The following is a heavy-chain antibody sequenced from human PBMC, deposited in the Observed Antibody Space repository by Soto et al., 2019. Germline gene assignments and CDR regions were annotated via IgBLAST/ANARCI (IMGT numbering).Heavy chain of an antibody. V-gene: IGHV3-30-3*01. CDR3: ARTNNYSPDPFIDY. D-gene: IGHD2-15*01. J-gene: IGHJ4*02. CDR2: ISYDGSNK. Sequence: QVQLVESGGGVVQPGRSLRLSCAASGFTFSSYAMHWVRQAPGKGLEWVAVISYDGSNKYYADSMKGRFTISRDNSKNTLYLQMNSLRAEDTAVYYCARTNNYSPDPFIDYWGQGTLVTVSS. CDR1: GFTFSSYA.